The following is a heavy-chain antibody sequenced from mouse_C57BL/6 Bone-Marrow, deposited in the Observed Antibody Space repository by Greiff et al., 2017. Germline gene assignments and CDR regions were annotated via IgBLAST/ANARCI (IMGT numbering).Heavy chain of an antibody. J-gene: IGHJ3*01. CDR3: ASSSWGWFAY. V-gene: IGHV5-6*02. Sequence: DVKLQESGGDLVKPGGSLKLSCAASGFTFSSYGMSWVRQTPDKRLEWVATISSGGSYTYYPDSVKGRFTISRDNAKNTLYLQMSSLKSEDTAMYYCASSSWGWFAYWGQGTLVTVSA. CDR1: GFTFSSYG. CDR2: ISSGGSYT. D-gene: IGHD1-1*01.